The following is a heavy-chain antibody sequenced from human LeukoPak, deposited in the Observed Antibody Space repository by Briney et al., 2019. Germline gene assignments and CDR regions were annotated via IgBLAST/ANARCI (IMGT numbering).Heavy chain of an antibody. D-gene: IGHD3-22*01. J-gene: IGHJ4*02. CDR3: ARVGYYDSSGLV. V-gene: IGHV4-30-4*01. CDR1: GGSISSGDYY. CDR2: IYYSGST. Sequence: PSETLSLTCTVSGGSISSGDYYWGWIRQPPGKGLEWIGYIYYSGSTYYNPSLKSRVTISVDTSKNQFSLKLSSVTAADTAVYYCARVGYYDSSGLVWGQGTLVTVSS.